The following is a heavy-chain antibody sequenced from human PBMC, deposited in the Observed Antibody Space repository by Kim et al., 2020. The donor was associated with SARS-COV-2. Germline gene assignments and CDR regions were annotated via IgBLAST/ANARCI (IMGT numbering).Heavy chain of an antibody. CDR3: AKATYGMDV. CDR2: IYSGGSST. CDR1: GFTFSSYA. J-gene: IGHJ6*02. Sequence: GGSLRLSCAASGFTFSSYAMSWVRQAPGKGLEWVSVIYSGGSSTYYADSVKGRFTISRDNSKNTLYLQMNSLRAEDTAVYYCAKATYGMDVWGQGTTVTVSS. V-gene: IGHV3-23*03. D-gene: IGHD1-1*01.